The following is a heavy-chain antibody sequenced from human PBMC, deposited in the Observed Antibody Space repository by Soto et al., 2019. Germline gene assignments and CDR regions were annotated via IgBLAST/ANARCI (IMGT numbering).Heavy chain of an antibody. J-gene: IGHJ4*02. D-gene: IGHD3-9*01. CDR1: GDSIDSDKYY. Sequence: SETLSLTCSVSGDSIDSDKYYWGWIRQPPGKGLEWIGSIYYRGNTYYNPSLQTRVTISLDKSKSQFSLKLTSVTAADSAVYFCSRLEGLATISYYFDFWGQGALVTVSS. CDR3: SRLEGLATISYYFDF. CDR2: IYYRGNT. V-gene: IGHV4-39*01.